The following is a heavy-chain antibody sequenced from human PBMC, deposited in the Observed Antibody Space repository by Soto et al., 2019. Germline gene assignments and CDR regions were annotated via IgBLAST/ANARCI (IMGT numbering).Heavy chain of an antibody. CDR1: EFTFSNYE. CDR2: ISYTGSTI. D-gene: IGHD3-22*01. J-gene: IGHJ4*02. Sequence: PGGSLRLSCVGSEFTFSNYEMNWVRQAPGKGLEWVSYISYTGSTIYYADFVRGRFTISRDNSKNSLYLQMNSLKAEDTAVYYCARGLRNYYDRSGLHYWGQGTLVTVSS. V-gene: IGHV3-48*03. CDR3: ARGLRNYYDRSGLHY.